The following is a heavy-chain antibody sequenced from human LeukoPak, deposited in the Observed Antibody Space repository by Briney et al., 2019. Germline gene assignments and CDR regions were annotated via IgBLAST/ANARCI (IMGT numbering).Heavy chain of an antibody. CDR3: ARDSGEYYFDY. CDR1: GYTFTSNY. D-gene: IGHD2-15*01. V-gene: IGHV1-46*01. CDR2: IYPRDGST. J-gene: IGHJ4*02. Sequence: GASVKVSCKASGYTFTSNYIHWVRQAPGQGLEWMGMIYPRDGSTSYAQKFQGRVTVTRDTSTSTAYMELSSLTSEDTAVYYCARDSGEYYFDYWGQGTLVTVSS.